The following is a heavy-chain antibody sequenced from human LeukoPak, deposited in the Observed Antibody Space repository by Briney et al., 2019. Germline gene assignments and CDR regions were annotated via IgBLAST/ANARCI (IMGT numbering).Heavy chain of an antibody. CDR3: AKGGTMTKKGYSDY. Sequence: GGSLRLSCTAWGFTFSSYAMSWVRLAPGKGLEWVSGVSGDGGYTYYADSVKGRFTISRDNSKSTLCLQMNSLRADDTAVYYCAKGGTMTKKGYSDYWGQGTLVTVSS. J-gene: IGHJ4*02. V-gene: IGHV3-23*01. CDR2: VSGDGGYT. CDR1: GFTFSSYA. D-gene: IGHD6-25*01.